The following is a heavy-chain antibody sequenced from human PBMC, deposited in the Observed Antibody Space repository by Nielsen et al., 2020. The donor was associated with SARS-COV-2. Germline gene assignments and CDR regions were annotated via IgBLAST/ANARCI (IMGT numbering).Heavy chain of an antibody. J-gene: IGHJ6*02. CDR2: ISSSGSTI. Sequence: VRQAPGKGLEWVSYISSSGSTIYYADSVKGRFTISRDNAKNSLYLQMNSLRAEDTAVYYCARHYYGSGSYYTPYYYYGMDVWGQGTTVTVSS. V-gene: IGHV3-48*03. D-gene: IGHD3-10*01. CDR3: ARHYYGSGSYYTPYYYYGMDV.